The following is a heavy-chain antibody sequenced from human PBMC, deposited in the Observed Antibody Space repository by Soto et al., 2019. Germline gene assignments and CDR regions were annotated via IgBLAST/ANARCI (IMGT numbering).Heavy chain of an antibody. CDR1: GFTFSSYG. J-gene: IGHJ6*02. V-gene: IGHV3-33*01. CDR2: IWYDGSNK. CDR3: ARDIRGIVATTDYYGMDV. D-gene: IGHD5-12*01. Sequence: QVQLVESGGGVVQPGRSLRLSCAASGFTFSSYGMHWVRQAPGKGLEWVAVIWYDGSNKYYADSVKGRFTISRDNSKNTLYLQMNSLRAEDTAVYYCARDIRGIVATTDYYGMDVWGQGTTVTVSS.